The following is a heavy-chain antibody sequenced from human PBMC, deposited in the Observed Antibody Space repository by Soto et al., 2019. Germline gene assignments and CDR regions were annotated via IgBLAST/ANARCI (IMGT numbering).Heavy chain of an antibody. CDR3: ARVYITFGGPSGFDP. V-gene: IGHV4-59*07. CDR2: IYYSGST. D-gene: IGHD3-16*01. J-gene: IGHJ5*02. CDR1: GGSISSYY. Sequence: QVQLQESGPGLVKPSDTLSLTCTVSGGSISSYYWSWIRQPPGKGLEWIGYIYYSGSTNYNPSLKSRVTISVDTSKNQFSLKLSSVTAADTAVYYCARVYITFGGPSGFDPWGQGTLVTVSS.